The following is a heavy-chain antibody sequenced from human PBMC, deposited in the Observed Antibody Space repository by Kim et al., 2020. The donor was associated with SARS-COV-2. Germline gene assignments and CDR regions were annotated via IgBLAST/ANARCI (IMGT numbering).Heavy chain of an antibody. CDR3: ARGGGPLYDSSGSTFDY. D-gene: IGHD3-22*01. CDR1: GGSISSGGYY. Sequence: SETLSLTCTVSGGSISSGGYYWSWIRQHPGKGLEWIGYIYYSGSTYYNPSLKSRVTISVDTSKNQFSLKLSSVTAADTAVYYCARGGGPLYDSSGSTFDYWGQGTLVTVSS. J-gene: IGHJ4*02. V-gene: IGHV4-31*03. CDR2: IYYSGST.